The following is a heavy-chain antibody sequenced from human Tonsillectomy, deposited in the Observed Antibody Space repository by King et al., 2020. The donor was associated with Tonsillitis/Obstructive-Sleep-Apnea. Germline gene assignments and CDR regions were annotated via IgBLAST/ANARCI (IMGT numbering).Heavy chain of an antibody. CDR2: IFSNDEK. D-gene: IGHD5-12*01. V-gene: IGHV2-26*01. CDR1: GFSLSNARMG. J-gene: IGHJ4*02. Sequence: VTLQESGPVLVKPTETLTLTCTVSGFSLSNARMGVSWIRQPPGKALEWLAHIFSNDEKSYTTSLKSRLTISKDTSKNQVVLTMTNMDPGDTATFYCSRIHRATLFDYWAQGTLVTVSS. CDR3: SRIHRATLFDY.